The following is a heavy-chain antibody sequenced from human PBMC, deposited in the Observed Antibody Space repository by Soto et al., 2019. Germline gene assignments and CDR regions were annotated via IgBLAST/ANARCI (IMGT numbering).Heavy chain of an antibody. CDR1: GGSISSGDYY. D-gene: IGHD1-26*01. Sequence: SETLSLTCTVSGGSISSGDYYWSWIRQPPGKGLEWIGYIYYSGSTYYNPSLKSRVTISVDTSKNQFSLKLSSVTAADTAVYYCARHVPYRRSGSYLFDGWGPGTLVTVSS. J-gene: IGHJ4*02. CDR2: IYYSGST. V-gene: IGHV4-30-4*01. CDR3: ARHVPYRRSGSYLFDG.